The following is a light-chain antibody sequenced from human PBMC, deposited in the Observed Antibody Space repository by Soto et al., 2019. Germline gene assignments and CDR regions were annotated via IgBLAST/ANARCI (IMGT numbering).Light chain of an antibody. V-gene: IGKV3-20*01. J-gene: IGKJ4*01. CDR3: MQFHISRWST. CDR1: QSLTSHY. CDR2: AAS. Sequence: GTMSRSSGERATNSCRAIQSLTSHYLACYQQEPGQAPRLLIYAASSRAPGILVRCSGSGSGKNLAHAISIRYRHDFGASYRMQFHISRWSTFGGGTIVDIK.